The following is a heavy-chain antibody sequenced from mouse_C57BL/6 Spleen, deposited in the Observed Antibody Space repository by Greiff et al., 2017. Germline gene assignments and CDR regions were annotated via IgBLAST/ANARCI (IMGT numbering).Heavy chain of an antibody. Sequence: QVHVKQSGAELVKPGASVKISCKASGYAFSSYWMNWVKQRPGKGLEWIGQIYPGDGDTNYNGKFKGKATLTADKSSSTAYMQLSSLTSEDSAVYFCARYYSYYFDYWGQGTTLTVSS. CDR3: ARYYSYYFDY. D-gene: IGHD2-12*01. J-gene: IGHJ2*01. V-gene: IGHV1-80*01. CDR2: IYPGDGDT. CDR1: GYAFSSYW.